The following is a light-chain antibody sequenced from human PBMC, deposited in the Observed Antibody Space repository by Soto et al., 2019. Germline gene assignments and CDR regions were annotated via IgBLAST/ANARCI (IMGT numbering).Light chain of an antibody. V-gene: IGKV2-28*01. CDR2: LDS. Sequence: LAWYQQQPAQSPPLLLYLDSSRTSAVPDSFSGSGSGTAFTLRISRVEAEDVGVDYCMQHLDLSVTFGQGTRVEIK. CDR3: MQHLDLSVT. J-gene: IGKJ5*01.